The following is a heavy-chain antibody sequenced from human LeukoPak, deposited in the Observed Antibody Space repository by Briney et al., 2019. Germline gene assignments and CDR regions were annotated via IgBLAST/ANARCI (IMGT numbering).Heavy chain of an antibody. CDR3: ARVRPRWRHYYYYYMDV. Sequence: PSETLSLTCTVSGGSISSSSYYWGWIRQPPGKGLEWIGSIYYSGSTYYNPSLKSRVTISVDTPKNQFSLKLSSVTAADTAVYYSARVRPRWRHYYYYYMDVWGKGTTVTVSS. CDR1: GGSISSSSYY. CDR2: IYYSGST. V-gene: IGHV4-39*01. D-gene: IGHD5-24*01. J-gene: IGHJ6*03.